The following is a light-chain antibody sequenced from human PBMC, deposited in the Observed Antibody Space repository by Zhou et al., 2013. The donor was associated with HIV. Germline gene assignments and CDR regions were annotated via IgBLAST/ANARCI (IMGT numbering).Light chain of an antibody. Sequence: DIQMTQSPSSVSASVGDRITITCRASQGISKWLAWYQQKPGKAPKLLIYGASSLQSGVPSRFSGSGFGTDFTLTISSLQPEDFATYYCQQSYSTPFTFGQGTRLEIK. J-gene: IGKJ5*01. CDR1: QGISKW. CDR2: GAS. CDR3: QQSYSTPFT. V-gene: IGKV1D-12*01.